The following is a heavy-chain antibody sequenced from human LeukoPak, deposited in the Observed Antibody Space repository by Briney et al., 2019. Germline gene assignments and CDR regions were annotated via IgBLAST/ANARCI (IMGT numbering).Heavy chain of an antibody. J-gene: IGHJ3*02. V-gene: IGHV5-51*01. CDR1: GYSFTSYW. CDR3: ARPSIAAAPDAFDI. D-gene: IGHD6-13*01. Sequence: GESLKISCKGSGYSFTSYWNGWVRQMPGKGLEWMGIIHPGESDTRYSPSFQGQVTISADKSISTAYLQWSSLKASDTAMYYCARPSIAAAPDAFDIWGQGTMVTVSS. CDR2: IHPGESDT.